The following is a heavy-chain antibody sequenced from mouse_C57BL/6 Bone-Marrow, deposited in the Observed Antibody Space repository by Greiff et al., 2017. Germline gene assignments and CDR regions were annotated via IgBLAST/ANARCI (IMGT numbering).Heavy chain of an antibody. CDR1: GFTFSSYG. D-gene: IGHD2-3*01. Sequence: DVKLVESGGDLVKPGGSLKLSCAASGFTFSSYGMSWVRQTPDKRLELVATISSGGSYTYYPDSVKGRFTISRDNAKNTLYLQMSSLKSEDTARYYCARRDGYPFAYWGQGTLVTVSA. J-gene: IGHJ3*01. V-gene: IGHV5-6*02. CDR2: ISSGGSYT. CDR3: ARRDGYPFAY.